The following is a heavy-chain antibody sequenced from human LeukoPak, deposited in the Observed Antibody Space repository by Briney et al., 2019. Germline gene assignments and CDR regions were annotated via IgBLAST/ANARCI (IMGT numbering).Heavy chain of an antibody. CDR1: GFTFSTYP. J-gene: IGHJ6*02. Sequence: GGSLRLSCSASGFTFSTYPMHWVRQGPGKGLEYVSAISGNGVSTYYADSVKGRFTISRDNSKNTLYLQMNSLRAEDTAVYYCARERIAADLYYYGMDVWGQGTTVTVSS. CDR3: ARERIAADLYYYGMDV. CDR2: ISGNGVST. V-gene: IGHV3-64*04. D-gene: IGHD6-13*01.